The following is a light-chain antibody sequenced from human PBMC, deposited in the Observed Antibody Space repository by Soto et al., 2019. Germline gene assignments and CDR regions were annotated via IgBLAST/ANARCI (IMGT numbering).Light chain of an antibody. J-gene: IGKJ1*01. CDR1: QRISSW. CDR3: QQYTSYSRT. CDR2: KAS. Sequence: DIQMTQSPSTLSASVGDRVTITCRASQRISSWLAWYQQKPGKTPKLLIYKASSLESGVPSRFSGSGSGTEFTLTISTLQPDDFATYYCQQYTSYSRTFGQGTKVEI. V-gene: IGKV1-5*03.